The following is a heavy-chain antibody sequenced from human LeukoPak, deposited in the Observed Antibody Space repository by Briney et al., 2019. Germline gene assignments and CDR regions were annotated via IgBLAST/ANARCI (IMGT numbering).Heavy chain of an antibody. CDR3: ARDPQTTVTTNPPIGY. D-gene: IGHD4-17*01. J-gene: IGHJ4*02. V-gene: IGHV1-2*02. CDR1: GYTFTGYY. Sequence: GAPVKVSCKASGYTFTGYYMHWVRQAPGQGLEWMGWINPNSGGTNYAQKFQGRITMTRDTSISTAYMELSSLRSEDTAVYYCARDPQTTVTTNPPIGYWGQGTLVTVSS. CDR2: INPNSGGT.